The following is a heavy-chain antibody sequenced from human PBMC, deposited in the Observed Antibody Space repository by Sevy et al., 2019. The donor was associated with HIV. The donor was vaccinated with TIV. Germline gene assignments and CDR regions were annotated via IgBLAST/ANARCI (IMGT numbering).Heavy chain of an antibody. D-gene: IGHD6-19*01. CDR1: GGSISSSSYY. V-gene: IGHV4-39*01. J-gene: IGHJ4*02. Sequence: SETLSLTCTVSGGSISSSSYYWGWIRQPPGKGLEWIGSIYYSGSTYYNPSLKSRVTISVDTSKNRFSLKLSSVTAADTAVYYCAKIAVAGYEPGGYFDYWGQGTLVTVSS. CDR2: IYYSGST. CDR3: AKIAVAGYEPGGYFDY.